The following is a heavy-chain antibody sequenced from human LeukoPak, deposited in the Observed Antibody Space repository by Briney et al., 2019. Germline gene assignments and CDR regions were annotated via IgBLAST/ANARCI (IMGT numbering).Heavy chain of an antibody. D-gene: IGHD3-3*01. V-gene: IGHV3-23*01. CDR2: ISGSGGST. CDR1: GFTLSSYA. Sequence: PGGSLRLSCAASGFTLSSYAMSWVRQAPGKGLEWVSAISGSGGSTYYADSVKGRFTISRDNSKNTLYLQMNSLRAEDTAVYYCAKAAGDYDFWSGYFRYYFDYWGQGTLVTVSS. J-gene: IGHJ4*02. CDR3: AKAAGDYDFWSGYFRYYFDY.